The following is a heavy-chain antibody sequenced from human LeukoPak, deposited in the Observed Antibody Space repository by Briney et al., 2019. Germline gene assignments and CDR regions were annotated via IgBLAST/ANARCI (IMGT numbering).Heavy chain of an antibody. J-gene: IGHJ4*02. D-gene: IGHD5-18*01. Sequence: PGGSLRLSCTASGFTFSNYAMSWVRQAPGKGLGWVSAISGSGAGTYYGDSVRGRFTISRDNSENTLYLQMNSLRAEDTAVYYCAKGVYNYGPFCFDSWGQGTLVAVSS. V-gene: IGHV3-23*01. CDR1: GFTFSNYA. CDR3: AKGVYNYGPFCFDS. CDR2: ISGSGAGT.